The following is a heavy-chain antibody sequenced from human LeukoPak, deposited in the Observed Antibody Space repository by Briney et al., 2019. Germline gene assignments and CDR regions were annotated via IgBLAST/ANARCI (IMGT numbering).Heavy chain of an antibody. CDR1: GFTFDDYA. CDR2: ISWNSGSI. J-gene: IGHJ5*02. CDR3: ARARRIAENWFDP. D-gene: IGHD6-13*01. Sequence: GGSLRLSCAASGFTFDDYAMHWVRQAPGKGLEWVSGISWNSGSIGYADSVKGRFTISRDNAKNSLYLQMNSLRAEDTAVYYCARARRIAENWFDPWGQGTLVTVSS. V-gene: IGHV3-9*01.